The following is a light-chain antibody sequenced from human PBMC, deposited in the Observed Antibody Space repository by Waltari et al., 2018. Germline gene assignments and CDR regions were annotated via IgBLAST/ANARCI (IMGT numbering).Light chain of an antibody. Sequence: SCRGSQCFSSYLAWYQQKSGQAAMLPIYEASNRATRIPARFIGDGSGTDFTLTISSLEPEDFAVYYCQQRSDWLLTFGGGTKLEIK. CDR3: QQRSDWLLT. CDR2: EAS. V-gene: IGKV3-11*01. J-gene: IGKJ4*01. CDR1: QCFSSY.